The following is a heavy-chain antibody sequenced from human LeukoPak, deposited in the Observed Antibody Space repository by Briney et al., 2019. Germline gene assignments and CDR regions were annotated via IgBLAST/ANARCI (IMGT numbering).Heavy chain of an antibody. Sequence: PSQTLSLTCTVSGGSISSGGYYWSWIRQHRGKGLEWIGYIYYSGSTYYNPSLKSRVTISVDTSKNQFSLKLSSVTAADTAVYYCARDSPPYDYVWGSYSDAFDIWGQGTMVTVSS. CDR2: IYYSGST. J-gene: IGHJ3*02. CDR1: GGSISSGGYY. CDR3: ARDSPPYDYVWGSYSDAFDI. V-gene: IGHV4-31*03. D-gene: IGHD3-16*01.